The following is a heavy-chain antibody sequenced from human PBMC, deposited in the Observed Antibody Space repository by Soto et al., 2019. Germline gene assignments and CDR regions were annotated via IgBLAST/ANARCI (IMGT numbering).Heavy chain of an antibody. Sequence: PVGSLRLSCAASGFTFSDYYMSWIRQAPGKGLEWVSYISSSGSTIYYADSVKGRFTISRDNAKNSLYLQMNSLRAEDTAVYYCARDVSGYDYYYYYYMDVWGKGTTVTVSS. V-gene: IGHV3-11*01. J-gene: IGHJ6*03. CDR3: ARDVSGYDYYYYYYMDV. CDR1: GFTFSDYY. D-gene: IGHD5-12*01. CDR2: ISSSGSTI.